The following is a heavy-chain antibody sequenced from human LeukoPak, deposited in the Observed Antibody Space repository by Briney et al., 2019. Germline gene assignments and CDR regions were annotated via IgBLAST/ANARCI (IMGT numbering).Heavy chain of an antibody. CDR1: GFTFSSYS. Sequence: PGGSLRLSCEASGFTFSSYSMNWVRQAPGKGLEWVSFISTSSSYIYYRESVKGRFTISRDNAKKSLYLQMNSLRAEDTAVYYCARTTTVRGTYYMDVWGKGTTVTISS. J-gene: IGHJ6*03. CDR2: ISTSSSYI. D-gene: IGHD3-10*01. V-gene: IGHV3-21*01. CDR3: ARTTTVRGTYYMDV.